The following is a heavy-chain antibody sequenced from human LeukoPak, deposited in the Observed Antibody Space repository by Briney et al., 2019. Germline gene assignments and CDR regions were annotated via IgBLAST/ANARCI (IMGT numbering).Heavy chain of an antibody. J-gene: IGHJ4*02. V-gene: IGHV3-74*01. CDR2: VSSDGSRT. CDR3: TRVGDIPAPDY. CDR1: AFTFSSYW. D-gene: IGHD2-2*01. Sequence: QPGGSLRLSCATSAFTFSSYWMHWVRQAPGKGLVWVSYVSSDGSRTGHADSVKGRFTISRDNAKNTLYLQMNSLTAEDTAVYYCTRVGDIPAPDYWGQGALVTVSS.